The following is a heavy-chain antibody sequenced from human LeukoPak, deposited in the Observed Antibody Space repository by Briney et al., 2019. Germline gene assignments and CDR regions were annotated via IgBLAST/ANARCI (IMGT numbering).Heavy chain of an antibody. Sequence: RPGGSLRLSCGASGFTVGTNCVNWVRQAPGKGLMWVSVICSGGTTYYADSVKGRFNVSTDSSKNMLYLQMNSLRPEDTAVYYCARDSPRTGGGGSHFDYWGQGTLVTVSS. CDR2: ICSGGTT. CDR1: GFTVGTNC. D-gene: IGHD1-1*01. V-gene: IGHV3-66*01. CDR3: ARDSPRTGGGGSHFDY. J-gene: IGHJ4*02.